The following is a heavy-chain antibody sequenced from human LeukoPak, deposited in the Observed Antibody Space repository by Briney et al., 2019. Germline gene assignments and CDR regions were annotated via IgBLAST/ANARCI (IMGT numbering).Heavy chain of an antibody. CDR2: ISSSSSYI. J-gene: IGHJ4*02. CDR1: GFTFSSYS. V-gene: IGHV3-21*01. Sequence: GGSLRLSCAASGFTFSSYSMNWVRQAPGKGLEWVSSISSSSSYIYYADSVKGRFTISRDNAKNSPYLQMNSLRAEDTAVYYCARGYYDSSGYLGYWGQGTLVTVSS. D-gene: IGHD3-22*01. CDR3: ARGYYDSSGYLGY.